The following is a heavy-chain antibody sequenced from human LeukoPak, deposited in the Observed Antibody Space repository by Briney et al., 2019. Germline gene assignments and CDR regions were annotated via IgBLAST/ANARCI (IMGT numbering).Heavy chain of an antibody. CDR2: IRYDGSNK. J-gene: IGHJ4*02. Sequence: QPGGSLRLSCAASGFTFSSYGMHWVRQAPGKGLEWVAYIRYDGSNKHYADSVKGRFTISRDNSKNTVYLQMNSLRAEDTALYYCAKGGIVGATPHRSATPFDYWGQGTLVAVSS. CDR1: GFTFSSYG. CDR3: AKGGIVGATPHRSATPFDY. V-gene: IGHV3-30*02. D-gene: IGHD1-26*01.